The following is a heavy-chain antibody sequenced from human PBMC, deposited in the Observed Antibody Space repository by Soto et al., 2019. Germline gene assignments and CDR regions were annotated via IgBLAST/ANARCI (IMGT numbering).Heavy chain of an antibody. J-gene: IGHJ5*02. Sequence: SVTVSCKASGGTFSSYAISWVRQAPGQGLEWMGGIIPIFGTANYAQKFQGRVTITADESTSTAYMELSSLRSEDTAVYYCARAYCSSTSCYLNWFDPRGQRTLGTVSA. CDR1: GGTFSSYA. V-gene: IGHV1-69*13. D-gene: IGHD2-2*01. CDR3: ARAYCSSTSCYLNWFDP. CDR2: IIPIFGTA.